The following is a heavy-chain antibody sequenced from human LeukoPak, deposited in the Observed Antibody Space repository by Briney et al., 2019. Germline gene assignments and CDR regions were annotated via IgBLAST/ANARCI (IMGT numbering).Heavy chain of an antibody. V-gene: IGHV4-59*01. D-gene: IGHD6-19*01. CDR2: IYYSGST. Sequence: SETLSLTCTVSGGSISSYYWSWIRQPPGKGLEWIGYIYYSGSTNYNPSLKSRVTISVDTSKNQFSLKLSSVTAADTAVYYCARQTGAYSSGWHSGWFDPWGQGTLVTVSS. CDR1: GGSISSYY. CDR3: ARQTGAYSSGWHSGWFDP. J-gene: IGHJ5*02.